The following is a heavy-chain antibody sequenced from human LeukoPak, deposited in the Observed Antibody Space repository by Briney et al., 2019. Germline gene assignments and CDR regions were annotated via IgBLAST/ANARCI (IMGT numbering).Heavy chain of an antibody. V-gene: IGHV3-7*01. CDR1: GFTFSSYW. CDR2: IKQDGSDK. D-gene: IGHD5-18*01. J-gene: IGHJ4*02. Sequence: GGSLRLSCAASGFTFSSYWMSWVRQAPGKGLEWVANIKQDGSDKYYVDSVKGRFTISRDNAKNSLYLQMNSLRAEDTAAYYCARGGYTYGVRPFWDQGSLVTVSS. CDR3: ARGGYTYGVRPF.